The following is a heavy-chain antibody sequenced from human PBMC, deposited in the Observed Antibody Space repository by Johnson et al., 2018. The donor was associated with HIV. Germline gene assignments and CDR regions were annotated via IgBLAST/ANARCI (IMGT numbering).Heavy chain of an antibody. CDR1: GFTFSNYG. J-gene: IGHJ3*02. CDR3: ARDLIKQQFLEWLSEGYGVFDI. V-gene: IGHV3-30*19. D-gene: IGHD3-3*01. CDR2: ISYDGSNK. Sequence: QVQLVESGGGVVQPGGSLRLSCAASGFTFSNYGMHWVRQAPGEGLEWVAVISYDGSNKYYADSVKGRFIISRDNSKKTLDLQTNSLRAEDTAVYYCARDLIKQQFLEWLSEGYGVFDIWGQGTMVTVSS.